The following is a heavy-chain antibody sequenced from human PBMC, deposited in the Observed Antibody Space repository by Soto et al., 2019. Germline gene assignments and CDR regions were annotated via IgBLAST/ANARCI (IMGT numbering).Heavy chain of an antibody. J-gene: IGHJ4*02. CDR1: GFTFTKYS. CDR3: VRGVVVVVGSTAENFDH. CDR2: ISYSGETK. V-gene: IGHV3-48*02. D-gene: IGHD2-15*01. Sequence: GGSLRLSCVTSGFTFTKYSMNWVRQAPGKGLEWVSYISYSGETKYYADSLKGRYAISRDDAKNSVYLQMNSLRDEDTAFYYCVRGVVVVVGSTAENFDHWGQGTLVTVS.